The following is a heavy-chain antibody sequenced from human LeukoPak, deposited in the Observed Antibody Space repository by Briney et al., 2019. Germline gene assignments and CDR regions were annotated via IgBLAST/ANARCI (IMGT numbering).Heavy chain of an antibody. CDR2: VYYSGST. Sequence: SETLSLTCSVSGGSISSSSYYWGWIRLPPGKGLEWVASVYYSGSTYYNPSLESRVTMSVDTSKNQFSLNLSSVTAADTAVYYCARQPGGYSGPFDYWGQGTLVTVSS. CDR1: GGSISSSSYY. J-gene: IGHJ4*02. V-gene: IGHV4-39*01. D-gene: IGHD5-12*01. CDR3: ARQPGGYSGPFDY.